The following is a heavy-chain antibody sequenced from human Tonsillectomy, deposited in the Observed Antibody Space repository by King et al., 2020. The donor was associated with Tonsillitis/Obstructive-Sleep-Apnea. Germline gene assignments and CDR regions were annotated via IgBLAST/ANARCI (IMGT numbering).Heavy chain of an antibody. V-gene: IGHV3-7*04. D-gene: IGHD1-1*01. CDR1: GFTFRNYW. CDR2: IKQDGSEK. Sequence: VQLVESGGGLVQPGGSLRLSCAASGFTFRNYWMSWVRQAPGKGLEWVANIKQDGSEKHYVDSVKGRFTISRDNAKNSLSLEMNSLRAEDTAVYYCARSLWNQEVKFSPYNWFGPWGQGTLVTVSS. J-gene: IGHJ5*02. CDR3: ARSLWNQEVKFSPYNWFGP.